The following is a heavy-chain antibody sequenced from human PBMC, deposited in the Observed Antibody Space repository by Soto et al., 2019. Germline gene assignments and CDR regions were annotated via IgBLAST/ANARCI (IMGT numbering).Heavy chain of an antibody. Sequence: SETLSLTYTVSGGSISSGGDYWSWIRQHPGKGLEWIGYIYYSGSTYYNPSLKSRVTISVDTSKNQFSLKLSSVTAADTAVYYCARDSSEPNYDFWSGYYHDAFDIWGQGTMVTVS. CDR1: GGSISSGGDY. V-gene: IGHV4-31*03. J-gene: IGHJ3*02. CDR2: IYYSGST. D-gene: IGHD3-3*01. CDR3: ARDSSEPNYDFWSGYYHDAFDI.